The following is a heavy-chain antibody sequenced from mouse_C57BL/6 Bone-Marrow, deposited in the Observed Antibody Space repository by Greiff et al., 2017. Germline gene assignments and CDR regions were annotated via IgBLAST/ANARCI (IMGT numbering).Heavy chain of an antibody. V-gene: IGHV14-4*01. Sequence: EVQLQQSGAELVRPGASVKLSCTASGFNIKDDYMHWVKQRPEQGLEWIGWIDPANGDTEYASKFQGKATITADTSSNTAYLQLSSLTSEDTAVYYYTVVVFDYWGQGTTLTVSS. J-gene: IGHJ2*01. CDR1: GFNIKDDY. CDR3: TVVVFDY. CDR2: IDPANGDT. D-gene: IGHD1-1*01.